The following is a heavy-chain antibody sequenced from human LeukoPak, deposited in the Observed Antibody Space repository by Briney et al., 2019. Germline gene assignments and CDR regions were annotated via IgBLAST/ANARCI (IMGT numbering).Heavy chain of an antibody. CDR3: ASTRSVAGTLDY. J-gene: IGHJ4*02. CDR2: IYYSGST. D-gene: IGHD6-19*01. Sequence: SETLSLTCTVSGGSISSSSYYWGWIRQPPGKGLEWIGSIYYSGSTYYNPSLKSRVTISADTSKNQFSLKLSSVTAADTAVYYCASTRSVAGTLDYWGQGTLVTVSS. CDR1: GGSISSSSYY. V-gene: IGHV4-39*01.